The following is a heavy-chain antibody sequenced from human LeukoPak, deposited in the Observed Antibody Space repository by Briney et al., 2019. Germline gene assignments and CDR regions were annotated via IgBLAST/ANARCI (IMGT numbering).Heavy chain of an antibody. CDR3: ARGLTSLGSLSGAFDI. D-gene: IGHD7-27*01. CDR2: IYTSGST. V-gene: IGHV4-59*10. J-gene: IGHJ3*02. Sequence: PSETLSLTCAVYGGSFSGYYWSWIRQPAGKGLEWIGRIYTSGSTNYNPSLKRRVTMSVDTSKNQFSLKLSSVTAADTAVYYCARGLTSLGSLSGAFDIWGQGTMVTVSS. CDR1: GGSFSGYY.